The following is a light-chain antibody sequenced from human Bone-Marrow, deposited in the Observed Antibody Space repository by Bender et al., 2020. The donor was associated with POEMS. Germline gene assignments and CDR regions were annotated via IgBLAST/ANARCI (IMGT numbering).Light chain of an antibody. CDR2: EGT. CDR3: NSFLTSSTLWV. J-gene: IGLJ3*02. CDR1: NNDVGNYNL. Sequence: QSALTQPASVSGSPGQSITISCTGSNNDVGNYNLVSWYLQHPGKAPNLIIYEGTKRPSGVSTRFSGSKSGNTASLTISGLQAEDEADYYCNSFLTSSTLWVFGGGTKLTVL. V-gene: IGLV2-14*02.